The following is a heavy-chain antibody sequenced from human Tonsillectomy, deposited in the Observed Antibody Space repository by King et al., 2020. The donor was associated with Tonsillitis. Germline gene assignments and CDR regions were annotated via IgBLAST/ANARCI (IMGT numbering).Heavy chain of an antibody. Sequence: VQLQQWGAGLVKPSETVSLTCGFSGRSFSESYWTWIRQSPGKGLEWIGKVYHQGGANYNPSLETRGTISLDTSRNQFSLKLTSVTAADTGVYYCARGGLARALDVWGQGTTVTVSS. CDR3: ARGGLARALDV. V-gene: IGHV4-34*01. CDR2: VYHQGGA. J-gene: IGHJ6*02. CDR1: GRSFSESY.